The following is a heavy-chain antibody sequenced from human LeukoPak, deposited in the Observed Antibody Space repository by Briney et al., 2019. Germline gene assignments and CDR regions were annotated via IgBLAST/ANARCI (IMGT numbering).Heavy chain of an antibody. CDR3: ARESFTTVTSATDAFDI. V-gene: IGHV1-8*03. CDR1: GYTFTSYD. CDR2: MNPNSGNT. D-gene: IGHD4-17*01. Sequence: ASVKVSCKASGYTFTSYDINWVRQATGQGLEWMGWMNPNSGNTGYAQKFQGRVTITRNTSISTAYMELSRLRSDDTAVYYCARESFTTVTSATDAFDIWGQGTMVTVSS. J-gene: IGHJ3*02.